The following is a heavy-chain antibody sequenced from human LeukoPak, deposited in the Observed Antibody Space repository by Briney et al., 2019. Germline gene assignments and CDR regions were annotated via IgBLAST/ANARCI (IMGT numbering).Heavy chain of an antibody. V-gene: IGHV1-8*01. J-gene: IGHJ3*02. D-gene: IGHD5-18*01. CDR1: GYGFTSYD. CDR2: GDINSGNT. CDR3: AKVLGLVDTAMGDAFDI. Sequence: ASVNVSFKSSGYGFTSYDINWVRQANGQGMGWMWLGDINSGNTGYSQKFQGRVAMTRNTSISTAYMELSSLRSEDTAVYYCAKVLGLVDTAMGDAFDIWGQGTMVTVSS.